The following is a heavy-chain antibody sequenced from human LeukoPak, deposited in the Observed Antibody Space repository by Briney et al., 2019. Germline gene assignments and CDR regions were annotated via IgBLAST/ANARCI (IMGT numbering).Heavy chain of an antibody. Sequence: GGSLRLSCAASGLAFSSYAMSWVRQAPGKGLEWVSTISVASNTFYADSVKGRFTISRDNSRKTVYLQMTSLRADDTAVYYCADYGVSGVRNNFYWGQGTLVTVSS. J-gene: IGHJ4*02. V-gene: IGHV3-23*01. CDR2: ISVASNT. D-gene: IGHD3-3*01. CDR1: GLAFSSYA. CDR3: ADYGVSGVRNNFY.